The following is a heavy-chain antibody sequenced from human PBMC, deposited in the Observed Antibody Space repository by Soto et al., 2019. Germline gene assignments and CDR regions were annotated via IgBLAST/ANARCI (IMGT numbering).Heavy chain of an antibody. CDR3: ARDATMRAPDGY. CDR2: INHSGST. J-gene: IGHJ4*02. Sequence: SETLSLTCAVYGGSFSGYYWSWIRQPPGKGLEWIGEINHSGSTNYNPSLKSRVTISRDNAKNSLYLQMNSLRAEDTAVYYCARDATMRAPDGYWGQGTLVTVSS. D-gene: IGHD2-15*01. CDR1: GGSFSGYY. V-gene: IGHV4-34*01.